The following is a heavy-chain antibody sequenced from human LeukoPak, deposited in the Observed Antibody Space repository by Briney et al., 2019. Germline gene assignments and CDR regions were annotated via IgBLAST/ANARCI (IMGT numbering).Heavy chain of an antibody. CDR1: GYSFTTYW. Sequence: GESLKISCNGSGYSFTTYWIGWVRQMPGKGLEWMGIIYPGDSDAKYSPSFQGQVTISADRSISTAYLQWSSLKASDAAMYYCARLPGATVVTAGWCFDLWGRGTLVTVSS. V-gene: IGHV5-51*01. J-gene: IGHJ2*01. CDR3: ARLPGATVVTAGWCFDL. CDR2: IYPGDSDA. D-gene: IGHD4-23*01.